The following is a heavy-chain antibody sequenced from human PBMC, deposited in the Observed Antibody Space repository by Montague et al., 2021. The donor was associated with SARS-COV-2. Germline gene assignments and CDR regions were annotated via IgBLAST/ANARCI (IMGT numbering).Heavy chain of an antibody. J-gene: IGHJ6*02. D-gene: IGHD3-16*01. CDR1: SGSISNYY. V-gene: IGHV4-59*08. Sequence: SETLSLTCTVSSGSISNYYWCWIRQPPAKGLVWSGLISHTESTNYNPSFESRVAISIATSKSQFSLRVRSVTAADTAAYYCARSVRFAYGLDVWGQGTTVAVSS. CDR3: ARSVRFAYGLDV. CDR2: ISHTEST.